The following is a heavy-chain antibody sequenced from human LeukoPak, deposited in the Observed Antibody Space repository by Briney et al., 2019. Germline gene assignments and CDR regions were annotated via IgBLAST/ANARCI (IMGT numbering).Heavy chain of an antibody. J-gene: IGHJ4*02. D-gene: IGHD3-22*01. V-gene: IGHV3-9*01. Sequence: GGSLRLSCAASGFTFEDYAMHWVRQAPGKGLEGVSGIRWNRGSIGCADSGKVRFIIIRDNAKNSLYLQMNSLRAKATALYYCAKGGYYYDPGEFAYWGQGTLVTVSS. CDR1: GFTFEDYA. CDR2: IRWNRGSI. CDR3: AKGGYYYDPGEFAY.